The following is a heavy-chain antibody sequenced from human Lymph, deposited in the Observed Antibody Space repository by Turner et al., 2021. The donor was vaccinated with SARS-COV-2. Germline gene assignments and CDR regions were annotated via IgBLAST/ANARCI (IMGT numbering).Heavy chain of an antibody. CDR3: ARGRYSGGGMDV. CDR1: GYNFTSYD. D-gene: IGHD1-26*01. Sequence: QVQLMQSGAEVKKPGASVKVSCKASGYNFTSYDINCVRQATGQGLDGRRWMNPNSVNTVYAQKFQGRVTMTRNISISKAYMELSTLRFDDTAVYYCARGRYSGGGMDVWGQGTTVTVSS. CDR2: MNPNSVNT. J-gene: IGHJ6*02. V-gene: IGHV1-8*01.